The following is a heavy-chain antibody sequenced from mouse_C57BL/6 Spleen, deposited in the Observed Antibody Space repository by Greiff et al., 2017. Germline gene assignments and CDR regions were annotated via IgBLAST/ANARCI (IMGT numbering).Heavy chain of an antibody. Sequence: QVQLKQPGAELVKPGASVKMSCKASGYTFTSYWITWVKQRPGQGLEWIGDIYPGSGSTNYNEKFKSKATLTVDKSSITAYMQLSSLTSEDSAVYYFARNDDGYDGLYWGQGTTLTVSS. D-gene: IGHD2-2*01. V-gene: IGHV1-55*01. CDR3: ARNDDGYDGLY. CDR1: GYTFTSYW. CDR2: IYPGSGST. J-gene: IGHJ2*01.